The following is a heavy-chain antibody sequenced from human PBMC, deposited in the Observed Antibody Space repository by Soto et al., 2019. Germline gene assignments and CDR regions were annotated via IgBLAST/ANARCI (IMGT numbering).Heavy chain of an antibody. CDR1: GGTFSSYA. V-gene: IGHV1-69*13. D-gene: IGHD2-15*01. CDR2: IIPIFGTA. J-gene: IGHJ6*02. Sequence: SVTGSCKASGGTFSSYAIIWVRQAPGQGLEWMGGIIPIFGTANYAQKFQGRVTITADESTSTAYMELSSLRSEDTAVYYCARGVVVAALYYYYGMDVWGQGTTVTVSS. CDR3: ARGVVVAALYYYYGMDV.